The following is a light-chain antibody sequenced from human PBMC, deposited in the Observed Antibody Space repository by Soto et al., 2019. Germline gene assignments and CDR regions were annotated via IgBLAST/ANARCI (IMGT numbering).Light chain of an antibody. Sequence: EIVMTQSPATLSVSPGERATLSCRASQSISYNLAWYQQKPGQAPRLLIYGASTRATGIPARFSGSGSGTEFTLTISSLQSEDFAVYYCQQYNNWPPYTFGQGT. CDR1: QSISYN. V-gene: IGKV3-15*01. J-gene: IGKJ2*01. CDR2: GAS. CDR3: QQYNNWPPYT.